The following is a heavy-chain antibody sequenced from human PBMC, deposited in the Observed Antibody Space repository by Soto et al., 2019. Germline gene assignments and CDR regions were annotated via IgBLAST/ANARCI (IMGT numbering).Heavy chain of an antibody. V-gene: IGHV4-59*08. CDR3: ASHPFGIRNAFDI. D-gene: IGHD3-10*01. Sequence: PSETLSLTCTVSGGSISSYYWSWIRQPPGKGLEWIGYIYYSGSTNYNPSLKSRVTISVDTSKNQFSLKLSSVTAADTAVYYCASHPFGIRNAFDIWGQGTMVTVSS. J-gene: IGHJ3*02. CDR2: IYYSGST. CDR1: GGSISSYY.